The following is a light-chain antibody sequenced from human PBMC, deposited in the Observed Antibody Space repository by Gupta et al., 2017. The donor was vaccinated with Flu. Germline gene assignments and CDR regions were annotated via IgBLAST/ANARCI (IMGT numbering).Light chain of an antibody. Sequence: RAGQNVDTWLAWYQQKPGKAPNLLIYRSSTLERGVSSRFSGSGSGTEFTLTISSLQPDDFATYFCQQYSSYSTFTFGPGTRVEVK. V-gene: IGKV1-5*03. CDR3: QQYSSYSTFT. CDR1: QNVDTW. CDR2: RSS. J-gene: IGKJ3*01.